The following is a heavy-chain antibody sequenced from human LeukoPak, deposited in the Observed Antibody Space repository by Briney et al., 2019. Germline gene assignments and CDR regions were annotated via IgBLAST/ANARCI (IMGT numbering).Heavy chain of an antibody. CDR2: IKQDGSQK. CDR3: VAGTTY. CDR1: GFTFSNFW. Sequence: GGSLRLSCAASGFTFSNFWMTWVRQAPGKGLEWVTIIKQDGSQKYYVDSVKGRFTISRDNARNSLYLQMNSLRAEDTAVYWAVAGTTYWGQGTLVTVSS. D-gene: IGHD6-19*01. J-gene: IGHJ4*02. V-gene: IGHV3-7*05.